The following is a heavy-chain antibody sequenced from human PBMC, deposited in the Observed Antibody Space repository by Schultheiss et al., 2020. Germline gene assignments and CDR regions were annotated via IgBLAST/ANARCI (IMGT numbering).Heavy chain of an antibody. D-gene: IGHD3-22*01. J-gene: IGHJ5*02. CDR3: ARDGPPDSSGSWFDP. CDR1: GGSISSGSYY. V-gene: IGHV4-61*02. CDR2: IYTSGST. Sequence: SETLSLTCTVSGGSISSGSYYWSWIRQPAGKGLEWIGRIYTSGSTNYNPSLKSRVTMSVDTSKNQFSLKLSSVTAADTAVYYCARDGPPDSSGSWFDPWGKGTVVTVCS.